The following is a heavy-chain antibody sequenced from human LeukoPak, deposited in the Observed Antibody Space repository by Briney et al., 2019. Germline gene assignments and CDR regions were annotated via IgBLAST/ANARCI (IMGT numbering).Heavy chain of an antibody. CDR1: GFTFSSYW. J-gene: IGHJ4*02. CDR2: IDRDGSRI. Sequence: GGSLRLSCAVSGFTFSSYWMHWVRQAPGKGLVWVSRIDRDGSRINYADSVKGRFTISRDNSKDTLYLHLNSLRAEDTALYYCAKWAARGNGLPRSHLDDWGQGTLVTVSS. CDR3: AKWAARGNGLPRSHLDD. D-gene: IGHD1-26*01. V-gene: IGHV3-74*01.